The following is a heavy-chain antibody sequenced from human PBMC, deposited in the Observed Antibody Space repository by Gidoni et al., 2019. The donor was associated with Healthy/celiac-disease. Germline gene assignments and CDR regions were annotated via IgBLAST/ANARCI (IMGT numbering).Heavy chain of an antibody. CDR1: GGTFSSYA. CDR2: IIPILGTA. V-gene: IGHV1-69*01. CDR3: ARDHKKTKGPIAARLLVDGFDP. J-gene: IGHJ5*02. Sequence: QVQLVQSGAEVKKPGSSVKVSCKASGGTFSSYAISWVRQAPGQGLEWMGGIIPILGTANYAQKCQGRVTITADESTSTAYMELSSLRSEDTAVYYCARDHKKTKGPIAARLLVDGFDPWGQGTLVTVSS. D-gene: IGHD6-6*01.